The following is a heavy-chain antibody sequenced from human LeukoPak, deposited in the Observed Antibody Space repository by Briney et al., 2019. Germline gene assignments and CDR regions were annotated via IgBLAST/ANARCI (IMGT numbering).Heavy chain of an antibody. CDR3: ARLYRVGATGGDAFDI. V-gene: IGHV4-59*01. D-gene: IGHD1-26*01. J-gene: IGHJ3*02. Sequence: SETLSLTCTVSGASISTYYWSWIRQPPGKGLEWMGYIYYSGSTNYNPSLKSRVTISVDTSKNQFSLKLSSVTAADTAMYYCARLYRVGATGGDAFDIWGQGTMVTVSS. CDR1: GASISTYY. CDR2: IYYSGST.